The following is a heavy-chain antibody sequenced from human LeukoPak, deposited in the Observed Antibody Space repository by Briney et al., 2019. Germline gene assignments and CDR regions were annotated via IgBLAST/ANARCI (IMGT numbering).Heavy chain of an antibody. CDR1: GFTFSSYS. CDR3: ARVGVDTAMVSDYYYYYYMDV. D-gene: IGHD5-18*01. Sequence: GGSLRLSCAASGFTFSSYSMNWGRQAPGKGLEWVSYISSNSSTIYYADSVKGRFTISRDNAKNSLYLQMNSLRAEDTAVYYCARVGVDTAMVSDYYYYYYMDVWGKGTTVTVSS. CDR2: ISSNSSTI. J-gene: IGHJ6*03. V-gene: IGHV3-48*04.